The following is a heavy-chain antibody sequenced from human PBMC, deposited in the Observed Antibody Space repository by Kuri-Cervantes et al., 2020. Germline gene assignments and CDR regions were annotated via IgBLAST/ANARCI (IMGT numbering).Heavy chain of an antibody. J-gene: IGHJ4*02. CDR1: GFTFSSYE. V-gene: IGHV3-48*03. CDR2: ISSSGSTI. CDR3: ARWSGTYYDY. D-gene: IGHD3-3*01. Sequence: GESLKISCAASGFTFSSYEMNWVRQAPGKGLEWVSYISSSGSTIYYADSVKGRFTISRDNSKNTLFLQMNSLRAEDTAVYYCARWSGTYYDYWGQGTLVTVSS.